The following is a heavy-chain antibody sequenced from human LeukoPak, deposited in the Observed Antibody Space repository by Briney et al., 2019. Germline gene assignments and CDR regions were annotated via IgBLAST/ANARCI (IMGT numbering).Heavy chain of an antibody. D-gene: IGHD3-3*01. CDR2: INPRGTAT. V-gene: IGHV1-46*01. CDR3: ARATGYDFWSGTPSYFDY. J-gene: IGHJ4*02. CDR1: GYSFTSHY. Sequence: ASVKVSCKASGYSFTSHYMHWVRQAPGQGLEWMGVINPRGTATIYAEKFKGRIILTRDMSTSTVYMELSSLRSEDTAVYYCARATGYDFWSGTPSYFDYWGQGTLVTVSS.